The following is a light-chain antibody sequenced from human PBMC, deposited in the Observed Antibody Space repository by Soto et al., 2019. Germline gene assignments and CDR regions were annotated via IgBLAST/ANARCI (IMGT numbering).Light chain of an antibody. CDR3: QKYNNWPLT. CDR1: QSVTSR. Sequence: EVVMTQSPATLSVSPGERATLSCRASQSVTSRLAWYQQKPGQAPRLLIYGASARATGIPARFSGSGSGTEFTITINRLQSEDFEVYYCQKYNNWPLTFGGGTKVDIK. CDR2: GAS. J-gene: IGKJ4*01. V-gene: IGKV3-15*01.